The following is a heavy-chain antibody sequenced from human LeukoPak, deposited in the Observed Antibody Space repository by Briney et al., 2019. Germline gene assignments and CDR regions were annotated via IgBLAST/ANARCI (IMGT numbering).Heavy chain of an antibody. CDR3: ARARYCSSTSCYPDY. V-gene: IGHV1-8*03. J-gene: IGHJ4*02. Sequence: ASVEVSCKASGYTFTSYDINWVRQATGQGLEWMGWMNPNSGNTGYAQKFQGRVTITRNTSISTAYMELSSLRSEDTAVYYCARARYCSSTSCYPDYWGQGTLVTVSS. D-gene: IGHD2-2*01. CDR2: MNPNSGNT. CDR1: GYTFTSYD.